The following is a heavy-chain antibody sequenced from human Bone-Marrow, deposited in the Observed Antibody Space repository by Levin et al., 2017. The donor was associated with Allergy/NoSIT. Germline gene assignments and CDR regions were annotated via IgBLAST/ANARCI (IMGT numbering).Heavy chain of an antibody. CDR2: MNAHNGNT. CDR3: ARNVALTGDFDS. D-gene: IGHD7-27*01. J-gene: IGHJ4*02. V-gene: IGHV1-8*01. Sequence: GESLKISCKTSGYTFIDYDINWVRQAPGQGLEWLGWMNAHNGNTGYAQKFQGRVTLTRDTSISIAYMELSSLTSEDTAVYYCARNVALTGDFDSWGQGTLVTVSS. CDR1: GYTFIDYD.